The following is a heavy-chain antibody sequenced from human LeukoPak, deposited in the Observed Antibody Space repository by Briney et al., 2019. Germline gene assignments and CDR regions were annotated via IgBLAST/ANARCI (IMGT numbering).Heavy chain of an antibody. CDR3: ARGRWELPY. V-gene: IGHV4-59*12. Sequence: PSETLSLTCTVSGGSISNYYWSWIRKPPRAGLELIGYIYFSGTTKYNPSLKRRVTISVDTSKNQFSLKLSYVTAADTAVYYCARGRWELPYWGQGTLVTVSS. J-gene: IGHJ4*02. CDR2: IYFSGTT. D-gene: IGHD1-26*01. CDR1: GGSISNYY.